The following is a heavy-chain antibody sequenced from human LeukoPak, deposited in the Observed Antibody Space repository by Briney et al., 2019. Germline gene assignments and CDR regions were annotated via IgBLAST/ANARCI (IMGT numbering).Heavy chain of an antibody. Sequence: ASVKVSCKASGYTFTSYGISWVRQAPGQGLEWMGWISAYNGNTNYAQKVQGRVTMTTDTSSSTAYMELRSLRSDDTAVYYCARALYSSSIRFYYYMDVWGKGTTVTVSS. V-gene: IGHV1-18*01. J-gene: IGHJ6*03. CDR3: ARALYSSSIRFYYYMDV. D-gene: IGHD6-6*01. CDR1: GYTFTSYG. CDR2: ISAYNGNT.